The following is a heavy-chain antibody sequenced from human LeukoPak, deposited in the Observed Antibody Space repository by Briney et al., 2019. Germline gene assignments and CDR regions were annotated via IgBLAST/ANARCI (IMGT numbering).Heavy chain of an antibody. D-gene: IGHD2-15*01. J-gene: IGHJ4*02. CDR2: ISSSGITI. CDR1: GFSFTDYY. Sequence: KPGGSLRLSCAASGFSFTDYYMTWIRQAPGMGPEWVSYISSSGITIYYGDSVKGRFTISRDNTKNSLYLQMTSLRAEDTAIYYCARAVVVIGATPNYWGQGTLVTVSS. CDR3: ARAVVVIGATPNY. V-gene: IGHV3-11*01.